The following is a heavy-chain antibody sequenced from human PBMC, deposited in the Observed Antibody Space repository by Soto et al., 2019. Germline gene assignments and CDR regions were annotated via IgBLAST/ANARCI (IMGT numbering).Heavy chain of an antibody. CDR2: IDPSDSYT. D-gene: IGHD3-22*01. CDR1: GYSFTSYW. CDR3: ARHRSNYYDSSGRGAFDI. J-gene: IGHJ3*02. Sequence: GESLKISCKGSGYSFTSYWISWVRQMPGKGLEWMGRIDPSDSYTNYSPSFQGHVTISADKSISTAYLQWSSLKASGTAMYYCARHRSNYYDSSGRGAFDIWGQGTMVTVSS. V-gene: IGHV5-10-1*01.